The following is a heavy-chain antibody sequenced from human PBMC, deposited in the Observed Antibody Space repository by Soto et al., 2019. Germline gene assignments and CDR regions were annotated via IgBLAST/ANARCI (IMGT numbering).Heavy chain of an antibody. J-gene: IGHJ4*02. CDR1: GFIFSNYG. Sequence: QVQLVESGGGMVQPGTSLTLSCSASGFIFSNYGMHWVRQAPGKGLEWVSIISYDGSRKHYIDSVKGRFTISRDNSKSTLDLQMNSLRAEDTAVYYCAKDIHPGRDTYHYGADYWGQGTLVAVSS. CDR3: AKDIHPGRDTYHYGADY. V-gene: IGHV3-30*18. D-gene: IGHD5-12*01. CDR2: ISYDGSRK.